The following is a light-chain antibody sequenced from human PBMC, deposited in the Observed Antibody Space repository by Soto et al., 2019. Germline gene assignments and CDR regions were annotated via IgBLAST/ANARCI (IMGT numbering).Light chain of an antibody. CDR2: TTS. V-gene: IGKV1-39*01. CDR1: QSIRSY. Sequence: DIQMTQSPSSLSASVGDRVTITCRASQSIRSYLNWYQQKLGKAPKLLIYTTSNLHSGVPSRFSGSGSGTDFTLTINTLQPEDFATYYCQQSFSSPQTFGQGTKVEIK. J-gene: IGKJ1*01. CDR3: QQSFSSPQT.